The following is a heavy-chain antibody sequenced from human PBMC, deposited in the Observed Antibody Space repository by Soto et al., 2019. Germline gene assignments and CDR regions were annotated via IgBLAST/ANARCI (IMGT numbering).Heavy chain of an antibody. J-gene: IGHJ5*02. D-gene: IGHD6-6*01. CDR1: GFTFGSYA. CDR3: AKDRRAARGWFDP. V-gene: IGHV3-23*01. CDR2: ISGSGGST. Sequence: GGSLRLSCAASGFTFGSYAMSWVRQAPGKGLEWVSDISGSGGSTYYADSVKGRFTISRDNSKNTLYLQMTSLRAEDTAVYYCAKDRRAARGWFDPWGQGTLVTVSS.